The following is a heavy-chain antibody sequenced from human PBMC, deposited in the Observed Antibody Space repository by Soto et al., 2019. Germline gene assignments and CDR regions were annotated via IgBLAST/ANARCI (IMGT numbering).Heavy chain of an antibody. CDR3: AKDRGVTAHYYYGMDV. Sequence: GGSLRLSCAASGFTFSSYGMHWVRQAPGKGLEWVAVISYDGSNKYYADSVKGRFTISRDNSKNTLYLQMNSLRAEDTAVYYCAKDRGVTAHYYYGMDVWGQGTTVTVSS. CDR2: ISYDGSNK. CDR1: GFTFSSYG. J-gene: IGHJ6*02. V-gene: IGHV3-30*18. D-gene: IGHD2-21*02.